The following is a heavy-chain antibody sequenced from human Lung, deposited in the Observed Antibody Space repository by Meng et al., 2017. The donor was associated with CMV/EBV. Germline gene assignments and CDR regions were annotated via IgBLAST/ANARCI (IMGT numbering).Heavy chain of an antibody. J-gene: IGHJ5*02. CDR2: FHPHKGDS. Sequence: SISSGYTFTSHYFPWVRQPPGQGLDWIGWFHPHKGDSIYAQLFLARVTLTRETSIKTGYMELSSVTAADTAGYYSARDRSSEWFDPWGQGTLVTVSS. V-gene: IGHV1-2*02. D-gene: IGHD1-14*01. CDR1: GYTFTSHY. CDR3: ARDRSSEWFDP.